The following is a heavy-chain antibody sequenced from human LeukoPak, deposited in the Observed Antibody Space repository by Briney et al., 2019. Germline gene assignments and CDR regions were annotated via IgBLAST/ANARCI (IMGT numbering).Heavy chain of an antibody. CDR1: GFTFSSYA. CDR3: AKSRGAFDNTAFDY. J-gene: IGHJ4*02. D-gene: IGHD3-9*01. CDR2: ISYDGSNK. Sequence: GGSLRLSCAASGFTFSSYAMHWVRQAPGKGLEWVAVISYDGSNKYYADSVKGRFTISRDNSKNTLYLQMNSLRAEDTAVYYCAKSRGAFDNTAFDYWGQGTLVTVSS. V-gene: IGHV3-30*04.